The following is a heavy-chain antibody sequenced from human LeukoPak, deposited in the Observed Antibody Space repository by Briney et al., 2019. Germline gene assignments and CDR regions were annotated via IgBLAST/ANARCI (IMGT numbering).Heavy chain of an antibody. CDR3: VRMAAGPR. J-gene: IGHJ4*02. CDR1: GFTFSIYA. CDR2: ISGSGGTA. Sequence: PGGSLRLSCAASGFTFSIYAMSWVRQAPGKGLEWVSAISGSGGTAYYADSVKGRFTISRDNSKNTLYLQMNSLRVEDTAVYFCVRMAAGPRWGQGTLVTVSS. D-gene: IGHD5-24*01. V-gene: IGHV3-23*01.